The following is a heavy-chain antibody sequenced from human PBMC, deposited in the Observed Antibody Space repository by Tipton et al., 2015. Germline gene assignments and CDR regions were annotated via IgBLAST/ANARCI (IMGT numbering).Heavy chain of an antibody. CDR3: ACHDYDLLTRDYQTVDY. CDR2: IYYSGST. V-gene: IGHV4-39*01. Sequence: TLSLTCTVSGGSISSSLHYWGWIRQPPGKGLEWIGSIYYSGSTYYNPSLKSRVTISVDTSKNQFSLRLSSVTAADTAVYYCACHDYDLLTRDYQTVDYWGQGTRVTVSS. J-gene: IGHJ4*02. D-gene: IGHD3-9*01. CDR1: GGSISSSLHY.